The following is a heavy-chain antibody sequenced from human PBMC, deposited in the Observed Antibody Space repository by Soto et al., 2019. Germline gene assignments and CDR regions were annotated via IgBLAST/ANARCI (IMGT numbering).Heavy chain of an antibody. J-gene: IGHJ4*02. D-gene: IGHD3-16*02. CDR3: TRSAISPYGGLIGPFDY. Sequence: QVQLAQSGAEERKPGASVKVSCEATGYTFTAYAMHWVRQAPGQRLEWMGWINPANGSTKYSQKFQGRLTITSDTSKNTFYIELTSLTSEEPAMYYCTRSAISPYGGLIGPFDYWGQGNLVTVSS. CDR1: GYTFTAYA. CDR2: INPANGST. V-gene: IGHV1-3*05.